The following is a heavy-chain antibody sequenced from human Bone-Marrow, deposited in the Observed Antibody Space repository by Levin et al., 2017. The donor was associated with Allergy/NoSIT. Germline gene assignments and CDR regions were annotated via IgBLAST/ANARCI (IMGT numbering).Heavy chain of an antibody. V-gene: IGHV3-66*01. CDR3: ARDGGVTVPRDY. CDR2: IYSGGQT. Sequence: GGSLRLSCAASEFTVINNYMRWVRQAPGKGLEWVSHIYSGGQTDYADSVKGRFTISRDNSKNTLYLQMNNLRTEDTALYYCARDGGVTVPRDYWGQGTLVTVSS. D-gene: IGHD2-8*02. J-gene: IGHJ4*02. CDR1: EFTVINNY.